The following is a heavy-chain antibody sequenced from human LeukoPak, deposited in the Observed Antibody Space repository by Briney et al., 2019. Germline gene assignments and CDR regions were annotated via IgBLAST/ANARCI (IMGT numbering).Heavy chain of an antibody. J-gene: IGHJ4*02. CDR3: AKDRFCSGGSCYSLQGIDY. D-gene: IGHD2-15*01. CDR2: ISGSAGST. V-gene: IGHV3-23*01. CDR1: GFTFSSYA. Sequence: GGSLRLSCAASGFTFSSYAMNWVRQGPGKGLEWVSGISGSAGSTYYADSVKGRFTISRDNSKNTLYLQLNSLRAEDTAVYYCAKDRFCSGGSCYSLQGIDYWGQGTLVTVSS.